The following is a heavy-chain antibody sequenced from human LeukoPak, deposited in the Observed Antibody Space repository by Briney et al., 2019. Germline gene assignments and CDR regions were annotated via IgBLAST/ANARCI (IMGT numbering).Heavy chain of an antibody. CDR1: GFTFSSYG. CDR2: IRYDGSNK. D-gene: IGHD2-2*01. J-gene: IGHJ4*02. CDR3: AKDGVYCSSTSCYPLYYFDY. Sequence: GGSLRLSCAASGFTFSSYGMHWVRQAPGKGLEWVAFIRYDGSNKYYADSVKGRFTISRDNSKNTLYLQMNSLRAEDTAVYYCAKDGVYCSSTSCYPLYYFDYWGQGTLVTVSS. V-gene: IGHV3-30*02.